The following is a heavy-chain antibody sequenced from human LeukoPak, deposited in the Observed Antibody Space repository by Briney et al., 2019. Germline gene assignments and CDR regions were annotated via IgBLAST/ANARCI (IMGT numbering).Heavy chain of an antibody. V-gene: IGHV1-69*13. CDR2: IIPIFGTA. D-gene: IGHD1-26*01. CDR1: GGTFSSYA. CDR3: ARDAPGATGIDY. J-gene: IGHJ4*02. Sequence: SVKVPCKASGGTFSSYAISWVRQAPGQGLEWMGGIIPIFGTANYAQKFQGRVTITADESTSTAYMELSSLRSEDTAVYYCARDAPGATGIDYWGQGTLVTVSS.